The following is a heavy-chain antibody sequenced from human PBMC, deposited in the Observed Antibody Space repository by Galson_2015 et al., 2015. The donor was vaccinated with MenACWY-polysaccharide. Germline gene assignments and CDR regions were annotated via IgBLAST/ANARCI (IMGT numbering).Heavy chain of an antibody. CDR1: GFTFGNYW. J-gene: IGHJ4*02. CDR3: ARGVYSLDS. Sequence: SLRLSCAVSGFTFGNYWMTWVRQAPGKGLEWVANINEDEREKYHLDSVKGRFTISRDDAKNSLYPQMNSLRAEDTAVYYCARGVYSLDSWGQGTLVTVSS. D-gene: IGHD4-11*01. V-gene: IGHV3-7*01. CDR2: INEDEREK.